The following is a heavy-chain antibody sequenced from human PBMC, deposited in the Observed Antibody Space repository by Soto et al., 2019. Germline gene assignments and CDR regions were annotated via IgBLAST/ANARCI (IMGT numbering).Heavy chain of an antibody. V-gene: IGHV1-69*01. Sequence: ERLVQSGAEVKKPGSSMKISCKASGGLFSSFAISWVRQAPGRGLEWMGGIIPVFGTTNYAQKFQDRVTITADESTNTAYMELSSLRYEDTAIYYCAMGGSPYVWFNEFWGQGALVTVTS. J-gene: IGHJ4*02. CDR1: GGLFSSFA. CDR2: IIPVFGTT. CDR3: AMGGSPYVWFNEF. D-gene: IGHD1-26*01.